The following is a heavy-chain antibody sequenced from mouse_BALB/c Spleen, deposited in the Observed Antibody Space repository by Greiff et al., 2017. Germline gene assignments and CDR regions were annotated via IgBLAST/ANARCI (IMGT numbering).Heavy chain of an antibody. Sequence: VQLQESGPGLVQPSQSLSITCTVSGFSLTSYGVHWVRQSPGKGLEWLGVIWSGGSTDYNAAFISRLSISKDNSKSQVFFKMNSLQANDTAIYYCAISSSMITEAWFAYWGQGTLVTVSA. D-gene: IGHD2-4*01. CDR2: IWSGGST. V-gene: IGHV2-2*02. CDR1: GFSLTSYG. CDR3: AISSSMITEAWFAY. J-gene: IGHJ3*01.